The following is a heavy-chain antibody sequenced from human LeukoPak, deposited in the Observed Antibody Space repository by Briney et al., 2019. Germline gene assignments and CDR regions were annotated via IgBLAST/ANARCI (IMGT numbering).Heavy chain of an antibody. CDR1: GFTFSSYW. CDR2: INGDESAT. J-gene: IGHJ4*02. Sequence: RGSLRLSCAASGFTFSSYWMHWVRQAPGKGLVWVSRINGDESATSYADSVKGRFTISRDNAKNTLYLQMNSLRAEDTAVYYCARGFGSGPGNWGQGTLVTVSS. CDR3: ARGFGSGPGN. V-gene: IGHV3-74*01. D-gene: IGHD3-10*01.